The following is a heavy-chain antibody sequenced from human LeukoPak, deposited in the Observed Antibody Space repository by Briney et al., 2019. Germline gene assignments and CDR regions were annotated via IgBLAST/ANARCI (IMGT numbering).Heavy chain of an antibody. CDR1: GGSISSGDYY. V-gene: IGHV4-30-4*08. J-gene: IGHJ4*02. CDR2: IYYSGST. CDR3: ARADGDYAGY. D-gene: IGHD4-17*01. Sequence: SETLSLTCTVSGGSISSGDYYWSWIRQPPGKGLEWIGYIYYSGSTYYNPSLKSRVTISVDTSKNQFSLELSSVTAADTAVYYCARADGDYAGYWGQGTLVTVSS.